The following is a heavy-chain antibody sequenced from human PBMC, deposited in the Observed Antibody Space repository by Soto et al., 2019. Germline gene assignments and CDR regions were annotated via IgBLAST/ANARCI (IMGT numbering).Heavy chain of an antibody. CDR1: GFSLSTSGVG. Sequence: QITLKESGPTLVKPTQTLTLTCTFSGFSLSTSGVGVGWIRQPPGKALEWLALIYWDDAKRYSPSLKSRITIPKDTSKNQVVLTLTNMDPVDTATYYCAHSPEVVPAANLFWFDPWGQGTLVTVSS. V-gene: IGHV2-5*02. J-gene: IGHJ5*02. CDR3: AHSPEVVPAANLFWFDP. D-gene: IGHD2-2*01. CDR2: IYWDDAK.